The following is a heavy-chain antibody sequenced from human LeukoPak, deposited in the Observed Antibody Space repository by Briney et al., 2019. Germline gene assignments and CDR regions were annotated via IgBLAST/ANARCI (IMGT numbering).Heavy chain of an antibody. CDR2: IYSSGCT. CDR1: GGSLSGHF. CDR3: ARDPGDTDWYNFDF. J-gene: IGHJ4*02. D-gene: IGHD3-9*01. Sequence: SDTLSLTCTVPGGSLSGHFWSWFRRPPGKGLENIGYIYSSGCTNYNPSYKSRVTVSLEMSENQFSLSLSSVTAADTAVYYCARDPGDTDWYNFDFWGQGILVTVSS. V-gene: IGHV4-59*11.